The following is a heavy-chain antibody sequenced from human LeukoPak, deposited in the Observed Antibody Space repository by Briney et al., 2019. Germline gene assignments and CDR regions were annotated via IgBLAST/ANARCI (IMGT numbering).Heavy chain of an antibody. Sequence: SVKVSCKASGGTFSSYAISWVRQAPGQGLEWMGGIIPIFGTANYAQKFQGRVTMTRDTSTSTVYMELSSLRSEDTAVYYCARDRDDSSGYYYAVDFDYWGQGTLVTVSS. CDR1: GGTFSSYA. V-gene: IGHV1-69*05. CDR3: ARDRDDSSGYYYAVDFDY. D-gene: IGHD3-22*01. J-gene: IGHJ4*02. CDR2: IIPIFGTA.